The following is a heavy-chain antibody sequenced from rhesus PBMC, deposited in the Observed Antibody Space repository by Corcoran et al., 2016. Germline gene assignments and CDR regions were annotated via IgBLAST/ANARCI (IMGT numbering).Heavy chain of an antibody. V-gene: IGHV4S7*01. J-gene: IGHJ5-1*01. CDR1: GVSISGGYG. CDR3: ARDGAAGSRFDV. D-gene: IGHD6-31*01. CDR2: IYKSSGNT. Sequence: QVQLQESGPGLLKPSETLSLTCAVSGVSISGGYGWGWLRPPSGKGLVWIGSIYKSSGNTYYNPSLKSRATNSTDTSKNQFSLKLSSVTAADTAVYYCARDGAAGSRFDVWGPGVLVTVSS.